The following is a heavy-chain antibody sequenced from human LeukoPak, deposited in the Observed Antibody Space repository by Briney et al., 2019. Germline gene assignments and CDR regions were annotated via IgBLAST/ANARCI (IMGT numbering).Heavy chain of an antibody. CDR1: GGSISGYY. CDR2: IYHSGFT. J-gene: IGHJ2*01. Sequence: SETLSLTCTVSGGSISGYYWSWLRQPPGKGLEGIGYIYHSGFTDYNASLRSRLTISVDTSRNQFSLKLTSATAADTAIYYCARDQRCSRFDGGCDQWYFDLWGRGTLVTVSS. CDR3: ARDQRCSRFDGGCDQWYFDL. D-gene: IGHD5-12*01. V-gene: IGHV4-59*01.